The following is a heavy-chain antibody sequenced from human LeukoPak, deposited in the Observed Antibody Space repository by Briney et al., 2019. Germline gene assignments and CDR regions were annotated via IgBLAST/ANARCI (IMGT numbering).Heavy chain of an antibody. CDR2: IWYDGSNK. J-gene: IGHJ4*02. D-gene: IGHD3-22*01. Sequence: PGGSLRLSCAASGFTFSSYGMHWVRQAPGKGLEWVAVIWYDGSNKYYADSVKGRFTISRDNSKNTLYLQMNSLRAEDTAVDYCARESDSDSSGYYVFGYWGQGTLVTVSS. CDR3: ARESDSDSSGYYVFGY. V-gene: IGHV3-33*01. CDR1: GFTFSSYG.